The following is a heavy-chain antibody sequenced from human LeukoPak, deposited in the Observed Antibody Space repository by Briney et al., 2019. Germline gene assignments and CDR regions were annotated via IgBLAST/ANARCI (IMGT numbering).Heavy chain of an antibody. D-gene: IGHD5-24*01. V-gene: IGHV4-59*08. CDR3: ARRSTYYYYMDV. J-gene: IGHJ6*03. CDR2: IYYSGST. Sequence: SETLSLTCTVSGGSISSYYWSWIRQPPGKGLEWIGYIYYSGSTNYNPSLKSRVTISVDTSKNQFSLKLNSVTAADTAVYYCARRSTYYYYMDVWGKGTTVTVSS. CDR1: GGSISSYY.